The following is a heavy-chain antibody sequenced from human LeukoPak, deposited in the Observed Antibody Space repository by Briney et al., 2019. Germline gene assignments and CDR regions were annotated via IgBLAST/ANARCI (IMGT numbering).Heavy chain of an antibody. J-gene: IGHJ5*02. V-gene: IGHV4-59*05. CDR1: GGSISSFY. D-gene: IGHD3-3*01. Sequence: SETLSLTCTVSGGSISSFYWSWIRQPAGKGLEWIGRIYYSGSTYDNPSLKSRVTISVDTSKTQLSLKRSSGAAEDTAVYYCARLNDDDFWSGYGWFDPWGQGTLVTVSS. CDR3: ARLNDDDFWSGYGWFDP. CDR2: IYYSGST.